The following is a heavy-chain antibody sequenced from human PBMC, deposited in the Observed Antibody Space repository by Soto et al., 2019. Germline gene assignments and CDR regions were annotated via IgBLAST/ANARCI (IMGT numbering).Heavy chain of an antibody. CDR1: GYTFTSYY. J-gene: IGHJ4*02. CDR3: AKGITGPKGYDSSGYYSGLDY. V-gene: IGHV1-46*01. D-gene: IGHD3-22*01. Sequence: EASVKVSCKASGYTFTSYYMHWVRQAPGQGLEWMGIINPSGGSTSYAQKFQGRVTMTRDTSTSTVYMELSSLRSEDTAVYYCAKGITGPKGYDSSGYYSGLDYWGQGTLVTVSS. CDR2: INPSGGST.